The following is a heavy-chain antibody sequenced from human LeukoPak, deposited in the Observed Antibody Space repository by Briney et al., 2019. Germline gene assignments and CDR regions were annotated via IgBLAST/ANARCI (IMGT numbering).Heavy chain of an antibody. CDR3: ARARIVVVTAILGY. D-gene: IGHD2-21*02. J-gene: IGHJ4*02. CDR1: GYTFTGYY. CDR2: INPNSGGT. V-gene: IGHV1-2*02. Sequence: GASVKVSCKASGYTFTGYYMHWVRQAPGQGLEWMGWINPNSGGTNYAQKFQGRVTMTRDTSISTAYMELSGLRSDDTAVYYCARARIVVVTAILGYWGQGTLVTVSS.